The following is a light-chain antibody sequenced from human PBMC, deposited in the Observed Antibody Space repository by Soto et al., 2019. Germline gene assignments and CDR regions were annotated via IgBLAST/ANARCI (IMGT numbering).Light chain of an antibody. V-gene: IGKV1-5*03. CDR3: QQYSSYSYS. J-gene: IGKJ2*03. CDR2: KTS. CDR1: QSTSSW. Sequence: DIPMTQSPSTLSASVGDRVTITCRASQSTSSWLAWYQHKPGKAPKLLIYKTSTLESGAPSRFSGSGAGTEFTLTIGCLQADDFATYYCQQYSSYSYSFGQGTKLEIK.